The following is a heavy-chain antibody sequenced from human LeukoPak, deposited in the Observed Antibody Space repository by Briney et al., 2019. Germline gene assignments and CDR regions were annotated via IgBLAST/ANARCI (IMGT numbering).Heavy chain of an antibody. CDR2: IYYSGTT. CDR1: GFTVSSNY. CDR3: ARHGPLYDIWSAQFYFDY. D-gene: IGHD3-3*01. V-gene: IGHV4-59*08. Sequence: GSLRLSCAASGFTVSSNYMSWVRQAPGKGLEWIGSIYYSGTTNYNPSLKSRVTISVDMSKSQFSLNLSSVTAADTALYYCARHGPLYDIWSAQFYFDYWGQGTLVAVSS. J-gene: IGHJ4*02.